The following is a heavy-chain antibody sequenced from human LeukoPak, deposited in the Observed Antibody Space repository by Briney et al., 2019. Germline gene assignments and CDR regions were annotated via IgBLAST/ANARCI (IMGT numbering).Heavy chain of an antibody. V-gene: IGHV3-21*01. D-gene: IGHD6-19*01. Sequence: GGSLRLSCAASGFTFSSYSMNWVRQAPGKGLEWVSSISSSSSYIYYADSAKGRFTISRDNAKNSLYLQMNSLRAEDTAVYYCARETPDSSVDYWGQGTLVTVSS. CDR3: ARETPDSSVDY. CDR1: GFTFSSYS. CDR2: ISSSSSYI. J-gene: IGHJ4*02.